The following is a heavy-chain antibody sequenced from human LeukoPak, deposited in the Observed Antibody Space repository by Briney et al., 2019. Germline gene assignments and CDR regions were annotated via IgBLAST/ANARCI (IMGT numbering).Heavy chain of an antibody. CDR3: AKTRPLKDSSGNFDY. V-gene: IGHV4-4*07. CDR1: GGSISSYY. CDR2: IYTSGST. D-gene: IGHD3-22*01. Sequence: SETLSLTCTVSGGSISSYYWSWIRQPAGKGLEWIGRIYTSGSTNYNPSLKSRVTMSVDTSKNQFSLKLSSVTAADTAVYYCAKTRPLKDSSGNFDYWGQGTLVTVSS. J-gene: IGHJ4*02.